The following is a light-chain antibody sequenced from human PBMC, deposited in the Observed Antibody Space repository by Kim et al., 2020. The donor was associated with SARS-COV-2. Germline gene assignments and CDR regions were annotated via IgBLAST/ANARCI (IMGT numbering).Light chain of an antibody. CDR1: QSVSSY. Sequence: EIVLTQSPATLSLSPGERATLSCRASQSVSSYLAWYQQKPGQAPRLLIYDASNRATGIPARFSGSGSGTDFTLTISSLEPEDFAVYYCKQSSKYLTFGGGTKVDIK. J-gene: IGKJ4*02. CDR2: DAS. V-gene: IGKV3-11*01. CDR3: KQSSKYLT.